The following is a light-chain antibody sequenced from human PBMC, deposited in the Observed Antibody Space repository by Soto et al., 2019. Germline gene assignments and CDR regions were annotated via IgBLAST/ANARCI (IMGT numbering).Light chain of an antibody. CDR2: ATS. V-gene: IGKV3-20*01. CDR3: QQYDTSPPMYT. CDR1: QSVDSTY. Sequence: IVLTQSPGTLSVSPGERATLSCRASQSVDSTYLAWYQQKPDQSPRLLIYATSTRAAGIPDRFSGSGSGTDFTLTISRLEPDDVAVYYCQQYDTSPPMYTFGQGTKVDI. J-gene: IGKJ2*01.